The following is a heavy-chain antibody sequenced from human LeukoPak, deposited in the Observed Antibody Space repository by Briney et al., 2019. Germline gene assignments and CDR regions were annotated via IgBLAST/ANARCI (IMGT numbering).Heavy chain of an antibody. Sequence: GGSLRLSCAASGFIFSNYGMSWVRQAPGKGPEWISGISGSGDNTYYADSVKGRFTISRDNSKNTLYLQMNSLRAEDTAVYFCVRDILTGYYGMDVWGQGTTVTVSS. D-gene: IGHD3-9*01. CDR1: GFIFSNYG. V-gene: IGHV3-23*01. CDR2: ISGSGDNT. J-gene: IGHJ6*02. CDR3: VRDILTGYYGMDV.